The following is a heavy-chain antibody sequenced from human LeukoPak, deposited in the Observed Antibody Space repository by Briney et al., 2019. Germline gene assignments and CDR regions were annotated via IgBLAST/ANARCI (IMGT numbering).Heavy chain of an antibody. CDR1: GFSFSSHG. CDR2: IWHAGTNK. CDR3: ATAIDYGDRRELPGGFDF. V-gene: IGHV3-33*01. J-gene: IGHJ4*02. Sequence: HPGGSLRLSCAASGFSFSSHGMTWVRQAPGKGLEWVAVIWHAGTNKYYADSVRGRFTISRDNSKNTLYLQMNSLRAEDTAVYYCATAIDYGDRRELPGGFDFWGQGTLVTVSS. D-gene: IGHD4-17*01.